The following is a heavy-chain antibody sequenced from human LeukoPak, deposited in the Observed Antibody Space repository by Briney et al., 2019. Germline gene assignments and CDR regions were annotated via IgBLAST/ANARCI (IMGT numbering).Heavy chain of an antibody. CDR3: ARCPNYGGEPSGAFDI. D-gene: IGHD4-23*01. V-gene: IGHV4-38-2*02. Sequence: PSETLSLTCTVSGYSISSGYYWGWIRQPPGKGLECIGSIYRSGNTYYNPSLKSRVTISVDTSKNQFSLRLSSVTAADTAVYYCARCPNYGGEPSGAFDIWGQGTMVTVSS. CDR1: GYSISSGYY. J-gene: IGHJ3*02. CDR2: IYRSGNT.